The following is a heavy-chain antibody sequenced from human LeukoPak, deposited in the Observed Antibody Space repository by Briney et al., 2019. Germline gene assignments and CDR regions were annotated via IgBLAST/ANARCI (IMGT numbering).Heavy chain of an antibody. CDR3: ARGKVVVAATAFDY. J-gene: IGHJ4*02. CDR1: GGSISSSSYY. Sequence: SETLSLTCTVSGGSISSSSYYWGWIRQPPGKGLEWIGSIYYSGSTYYNPSPKSRVTISVDTSKNQFSLKLSSVTAADTAVYYCARGKVVVAATAFDYWGQGTLVTVSS. CDR2: IYYSGST. V-gene: IGHV4-39*07. D-gene: IGHD2-15*01.